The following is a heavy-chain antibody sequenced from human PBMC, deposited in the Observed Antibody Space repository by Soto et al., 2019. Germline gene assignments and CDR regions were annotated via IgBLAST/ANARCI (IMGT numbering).Heavy chain of an antibody. V-gene: IGHV3-74*01. CDR1: GFTFSDNW. CDR2: ISGDASST. CDR3: TRGGTRTTYWDLFDS. Sequence: EVKVVESGGGLVQPGGSLRLSCAASGFTFSDNWMHWVRQPRGKGPVWVSRISGDASSTSYADSVKGRFTISRDSAKNTVYLQMDSLRVEDTAVYYCTRGGTRTTYWDLFDSWGQGTLVTVSS. D-gene: IGHD2-8*02. J-gene: IGHJ4*02.